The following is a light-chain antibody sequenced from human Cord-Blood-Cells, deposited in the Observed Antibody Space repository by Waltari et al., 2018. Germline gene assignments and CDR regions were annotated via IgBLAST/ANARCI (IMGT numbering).Light chain of an antibody. CDR1: NIGRKN. Sequence: SYELTQPLSVSVALGQTARITCGGNNIGRKNVHWYQQKPGQAPVLLYYRDSNRPAGIPERFSGTNSGNTATRTISRAQAGDEADYYCQVWDSSTVVFGGGTKLTVL. J-gene: IGLJ2*01. CDR2: RDS. V-gene: IGLV3-9*01. CDR3: QVWDSSTVV.